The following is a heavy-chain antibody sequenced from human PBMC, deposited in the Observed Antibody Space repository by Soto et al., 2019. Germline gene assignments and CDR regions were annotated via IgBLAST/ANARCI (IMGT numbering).Heavy chain of an antibody. CDR3: ARGDYDFWTPVNYYYYGMDV. V-gene: IGHV4-34*01. D-gene: IGHD3-3*01. CDR2: INHSGST. J-gene: IGHJ6*02. CDR1: GGSFSGYY. Sequence: SETLSLTCAVYGGSFSGYYWSWIRQPPGKGLEWIGEINHSGSTNYNPSLKSRVTTSVDTSKNQFSLKLSSVTAADTAVYYCARGDYDFWTPVNYYYYGMDVWGQGTTVTVS.